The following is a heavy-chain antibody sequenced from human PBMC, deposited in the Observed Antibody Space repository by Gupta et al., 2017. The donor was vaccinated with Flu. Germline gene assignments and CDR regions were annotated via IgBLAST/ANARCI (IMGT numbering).Heavy chain of an antibody. CDR1: GFTFSSYW. D-gene: IGHD3-22*01. V-gene: IGHV3-74*01. CDR3: ARVLQYYYDSSGYERPPDY. J-gene: IGHJ4*02. Sequence: EVQLVESGGGLVQPGGSLRLSCAASGFTFSSYWMHWVRQAPGKGLVWVSRINSDGSSTSYADSVKGRFTTSRDNAKNTLYLQMNSLRAEDTAVYYCARVLQYYYDSSGYERPPDYWGQGTLVTVSS. CDR2: INSDGSST.